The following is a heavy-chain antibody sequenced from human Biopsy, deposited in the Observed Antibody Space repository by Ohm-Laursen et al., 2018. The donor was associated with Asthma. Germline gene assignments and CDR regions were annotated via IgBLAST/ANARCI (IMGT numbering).Heavy chain of an antibody. J-gene: IGHJ4*02. Sequence: ASVKASCKSLGGTFNTYVIGWVRQAPGQGLEWMGEINSVFGTTTYPQKFQDRVTITADDSTSTVYMELSSLRSEDTAVYYCARKAGSCISRTCYSLDFWGQGTLVTVSS. D-gene: IGHD2-2*01. V-gene: IGHV1-69*13. CDR1: GGTFNTYV. CDR2: INSVFGTT. CDR3: ARKAGSCISRTCYSLDF.